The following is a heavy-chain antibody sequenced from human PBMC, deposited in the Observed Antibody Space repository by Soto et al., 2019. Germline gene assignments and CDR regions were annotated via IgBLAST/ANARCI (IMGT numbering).Heavy chain of an antibody. J-gene: IGHJ6*02. CDR2: IIPIFGTA. V-gene: IGHV1-69*13. Sequence: SVKGSCKASGGTFSSYATSWVRQAPVQGLEWMGGIIPIFGTANYAQKFQGRVTITADESTSTAYMELSSLRSEDTAVYYCASATYTTSIFGVVISPDYGMDVWGQGTTVTVSS. CDR1: GGTFSSYA. CDR3: ASATYTTSIFGVVISPDYGMDV. D-gene: IGHD3-3*01.